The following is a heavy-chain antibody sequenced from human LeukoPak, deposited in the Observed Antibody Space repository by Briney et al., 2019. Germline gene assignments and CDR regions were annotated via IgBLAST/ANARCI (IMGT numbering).Heavy chain of an antibody. CDR1: GFTFRSYW. Sequence: PGGSLRLSCAVSGFTFRSYWMTWARHIPGKGLEWVANINRDGSEQHYVESVKGRFTISRDNGRNSLYLQMDSLRVDDTAVYYCAIVAAWELQRVIENWGQGTLVTVSS. CDR2: INRDGSEQ. J-gene: IGHJ4*02. D-gene: IGHD1-26*01. V-gene: IGHV3-7*01. CDR3: AIVAAWELQRVIEN.